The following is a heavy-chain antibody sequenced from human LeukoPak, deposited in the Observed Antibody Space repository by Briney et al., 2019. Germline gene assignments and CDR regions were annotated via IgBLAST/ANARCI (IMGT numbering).Heavy chain of an antibody. Sequence: SETLSLTCAVYAGSFSGYYWSWIRQPPGKGLEWIGEINHSGSTNYNPSLKSRVTISVDTSKNQFSLKLSSVTAADTAVYYCARGRRFGEFLRLRPRYYFDYWGQGTLVTVSS. CDR1: AGSFSGYY. CDR3: ARGRRFGEFLRLRPRYYFDY. CDR2: INHSGST. D-gene: IGHD3-10*01. V-gene: IGHV4-34*01. J-gene: IGHJ4*02.